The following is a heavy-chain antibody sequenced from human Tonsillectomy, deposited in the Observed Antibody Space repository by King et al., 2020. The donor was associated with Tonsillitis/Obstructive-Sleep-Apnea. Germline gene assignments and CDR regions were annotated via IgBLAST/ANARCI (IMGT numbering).Heavy chain of an antibody. V-gene: IGHV5-51*01. Sequence: FQLVQSGAEVKKPGESLRISCKGFGYGFPSYWIAWVRQMPGRGLEWMGIIYPGDSDTRYSPSFQGQVTISADKSIRTAYLQWNNLKTSDTAIYYCARPTGDCGGGNCYSDYWGQGTLVTVSS. J-gene: IGHJ4*02. CDR3: ARPTGDCGGGNCYSDY. CDR1: GYGFPSYW. D-gene: IGHD2-21*01. CDR2: IYPGDSDT.